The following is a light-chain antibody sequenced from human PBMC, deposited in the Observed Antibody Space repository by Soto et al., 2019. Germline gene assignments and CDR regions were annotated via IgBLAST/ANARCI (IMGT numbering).Light chain of an antibody. CDR1: QDIITW. J-gene: IGKJ5*01. CDR3: QQTDSFPIT. V-gene: IGKV1-12*01. Sequence: DIQMTQSPSSVTASVGDRVTITCRANQDIITWLAWYQQKPGKAPNIMSYTASNLQSGVPSRFRGSGSGTHFTLTISSLKPEDFGTYYCQQTDSFPITFGQGTRLEIK. CDR2: TAS.